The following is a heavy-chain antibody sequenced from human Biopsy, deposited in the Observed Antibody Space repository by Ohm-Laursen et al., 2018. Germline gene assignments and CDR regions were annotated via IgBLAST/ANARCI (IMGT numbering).Heavy chain of an antibody. D-gene: IGHD3-9*01. V-gene: IGHV1-69*06. J-gene: IGHJ6*02. CDR2: IIPVSDTA. Sequence: SVKVSCKASGGTFSNYAISWVRQAPGQGLEWLGGIIPVSDTANYAQKFQGRVTITADKPTSTAYMELSSLRSEDTALYYCARDETGSSVFGPYYYGMGVWGQGTTVTVSS. CDR1: GGTFSNYA. CDR3: ARDETGSSVFGPYYYGMGV.